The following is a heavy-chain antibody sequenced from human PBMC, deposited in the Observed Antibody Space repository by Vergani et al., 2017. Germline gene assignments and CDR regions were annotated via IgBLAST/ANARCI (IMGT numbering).Heavy chain of an antibody. CDR3: AKGPYGSGSYLDYYYGMDV. CDR2: IRYDGSNK. Sequence: QVQLVESGGGVVQPGGSLRLSCAASGFTFSSYGMHWVRQAPGKGLEWVAFIRYDGSNKYYADSVKGRFTISRDNSKNTLYLQMNSLRVEDTAVYYCAKGPYGSGSYLDYYYGMDVWGQGTTVTVSS. CDR1: GFTFSSYG. V-gene: IGHV3-30*02. J-gene: IGHJ6*02. D-gene: IGHD3-10*01.